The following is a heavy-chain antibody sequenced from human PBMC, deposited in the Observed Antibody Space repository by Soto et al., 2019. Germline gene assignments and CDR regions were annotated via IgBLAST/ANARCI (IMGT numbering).Heavy chain of an antibody. V-gene: IGHV4-31*03. Sequence: TLSLTCTVSGGSISSGGYYWSWIRQHPGKGLEWIGYIYYSGSTYYNPSLKSRVTISVDTSKNQFSLKLSSVTAADTAVYYCARETMVRGVIPWGQGNLVTVSS. CDR2: IYYSGST. J-gene: IGHJ5*02. D-gene: IGHD3-10*01. CDR3: ARETMVRGVIP. CDR1: GGSISSGGYY.